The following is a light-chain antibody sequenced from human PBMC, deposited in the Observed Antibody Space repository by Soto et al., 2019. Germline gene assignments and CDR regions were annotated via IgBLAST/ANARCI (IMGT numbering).Light chain of an antibody. CDR1: SSNTGAGYD. CDR3: QSYDTSLNDWV. Sequence: LTQPPSVSGAPGQRVTISCTGSSSNTGAGYDVHWYQQFPGMAPKLLIFGNYERPSGVPDRFSGSKSGASASLAISGLQTEDEADYYCQSYDTSLNDWVFGGGTKVTVL. V-gene: IGLV1-40*01. CDR2: GNY. J-gene: IGLJ3*02.